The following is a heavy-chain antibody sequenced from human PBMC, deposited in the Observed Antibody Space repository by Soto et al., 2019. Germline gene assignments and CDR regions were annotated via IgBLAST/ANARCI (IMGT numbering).Heavy chain of an antibody. V-gene: IGHV4-30-4*01. CDR1: GGSISSGDYY. CDR3: ASAHCSGGSCDGYYYGMDV. CDR2: IYYSGST. D-gene: IGHD2-15*01. J-gene: IGHJ6*02. Sequence: SETLSLTCTVSGGSISSGDYYWSWIRQPPGKGLEWIGYIYYSGSTYYNPSLKSRVTISVDTSKNQFSLKLSSVTAADTAVYYCASAHCSGGSCDGYYYGMDVWGQGTTVTVSS.